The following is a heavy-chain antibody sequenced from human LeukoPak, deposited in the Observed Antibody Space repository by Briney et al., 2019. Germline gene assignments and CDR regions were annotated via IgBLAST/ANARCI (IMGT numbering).Heavy chain of an antibody. Sequence: PGGSLRLSCAASGFTFSSYSMNWVRQAPGKGLEWVSYISSSSSTIYYADSVKGRFTISRDNAKNSLYLQMNSLRAEDTAVYYCARGRLAAAGIEYYYYMDVWGKGTTVTVSS. CDR2: ISSSSSTI. V-gene: IGHV3-48*01. J-gene: IGHJ6*03. CDR1: GFTFSSYS. D-gene: IGHD6-13*01. CDR3: ARGRLAAAGIEYYYYMDV.